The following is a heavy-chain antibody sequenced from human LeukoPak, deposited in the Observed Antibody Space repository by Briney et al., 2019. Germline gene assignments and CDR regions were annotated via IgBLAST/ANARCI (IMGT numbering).Heavy chain of an antibody. Sequence: PGGSLRLSCAASGFTFSVFWMFWVRQAPGQGLVWVSHISPDGRSTNYADSVKGRFTISRDNARNTLYLQMNSLRAEDTAVYYCARDALSQLRGKFDYWGQGTLVTVSS. CDR3: ARDALSQLRGKFDY. V-gene: IGHV3-74*01. CDR2: ISPDGRST. D-gene: IGHD1-1*01. J-gene: IGHJ4*02. CDR1: GFTFSVFW.